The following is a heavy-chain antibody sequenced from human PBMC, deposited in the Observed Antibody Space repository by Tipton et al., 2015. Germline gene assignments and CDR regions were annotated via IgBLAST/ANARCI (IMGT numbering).Heavy chain of an antibody. CDR2: IYPGDSHT. J-gene: IGHJ3*02. D-gene: IGHD3-22*01. V-gene: IGHV5-51*01. Sequence: QLVQSGAEVKKPGESLKISCKGSGYSFSNYWIGWVRQMPGKGLEWMGIIYPGDSHTRYNPSFQGQVTISADKSISTAYLHWSSLKASDTAMYYCARHVSFYYDTHGSDALDIWAQGTMDTVSS. CDR3: ARHVSFYYDTHGSDALDI. CDR1: GYSFSNYW.